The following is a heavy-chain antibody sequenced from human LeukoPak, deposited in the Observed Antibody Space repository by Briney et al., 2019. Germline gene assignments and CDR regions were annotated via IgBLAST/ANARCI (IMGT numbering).Heavy chain of an antibody. CDR1: GYSFTSYW. Sequence: GESLKISCKGSGYSFTSYWIGWVRQMPGKGLEWMGIIYPGDSDTRYSPSFQGQVTISADKSISTAYLRWSSLKASDTAMYYCARQVPHYYDSSGYHDALDIWGQGTMVTVSS. D-gene: IGHD3-22*01. CDR3: ARQVPHYYDSSGYHDALDI. V-gene: IGHV5-51*01. CDR2: IYPGDSDT. J-gene: IGHJ3*02.